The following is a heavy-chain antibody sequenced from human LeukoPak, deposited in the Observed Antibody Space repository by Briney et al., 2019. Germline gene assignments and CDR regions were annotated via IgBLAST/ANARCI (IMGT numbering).Heavy chain of an antibody. CDR3: ARDSGYGSGSWNYGMDV. D-gene: IGHD3-10*01. J-gene: IGHJ6*02. CDR1: GFTVSSNY. V-gene: IGHV4-30-4*08. CDR2: IYYSGST. Sequence: LRLSCAASGFTVSSNYMSWVRQAPGKGLEWIGYIYYSGSTYYNPSLKSRVTISVDTSKNQFSLKLSSVTAADTAVYYCARDSGYGSGSWNYGMDVWGQGTTVTVSS.